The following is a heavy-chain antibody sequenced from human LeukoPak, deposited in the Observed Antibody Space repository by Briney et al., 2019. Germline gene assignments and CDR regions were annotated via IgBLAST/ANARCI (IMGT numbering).Heavy chain of an antibody. Sequence: GGSLRLSCAASGFTFSSYAMHWVRQAPGKGLEWVAVISYDGSNKYYADSVKGRFTISRDNSKNTLYLQMNSLRAEDTAVYYCARAPVTTGEFDYWGQGTLVTVSS. V-gene: IGHV3-30-3*01. J-gene: IGHJ4*02. CDR2: ISYDGSNK. CDR3: ARAPVTTGEFDY. CDR1: GFTFSSYA. D-gene: IGHD4-17*01.